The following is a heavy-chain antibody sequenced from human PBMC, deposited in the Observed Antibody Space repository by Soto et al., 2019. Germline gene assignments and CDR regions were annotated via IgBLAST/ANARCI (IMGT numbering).Heavy chain of an antibody. CDR2: IYHSGST. Sequence: LRETLCLTCAVSSGSISSSNWWSWVRQPPGKGLEWIGEIYHSGSTNYNPSLKSRVTISVDKSKNQFSLKLSSVTAADTAVYYCARDGGTMVRGVIGSGWFDPWGQGTLVTVS. CDR1: SGSISSSNW. J-gene: IGHJ5*02. CDR3: ARDGGTMVRGVIGSGWFDP. V-gene: IGHV4-4*02. D-gene: IGHD3-10*01.